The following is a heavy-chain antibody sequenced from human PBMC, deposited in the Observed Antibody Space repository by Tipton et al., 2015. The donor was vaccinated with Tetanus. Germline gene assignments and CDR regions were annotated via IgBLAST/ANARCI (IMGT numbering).Heavy chain of an antibody. Sequence: SLRLSCAASGFIFSSYGIHWVRQAPGKGLEWEAVSWYDGTDKYYADSVKGRFTISRDNSKNTLYLQMNSLRAGDTAVYYCAREADCRGGSFFSGDFDNGGQGTQVTASS. V-gene: IGHV3-33*01. CDR1: GFIFSSYG. J-gene: IGHJ4*02. CDR3: AREADCRGGSFFSGDFDN. D-gene: IGHD2-15*01. CDR2: SWYDGTDK.